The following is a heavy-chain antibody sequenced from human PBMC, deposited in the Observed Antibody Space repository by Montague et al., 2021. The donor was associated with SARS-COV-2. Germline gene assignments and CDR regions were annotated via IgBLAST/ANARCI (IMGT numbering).Heavy chain of an antibody. CDR2: IYYSGTT. V-gene: IGHV4-59*01. D-gene: IGHD3-3*01. CDR1: GGSISSYF. J-gene: IGHJ6*02. Sequence: SETLSLTCTVSGGSISSYFWSWIRQPPGKGLEWIGSIYYSGTTNYSPSLKSRVTISVDTSKNQFSLKLSSVTAADTAVYYCAGVARYYDFWRGYTEYYYYGMDVWGQGTTITVSS. CDR3: AGVARYYDFWRGYTEYYYYGMDV.